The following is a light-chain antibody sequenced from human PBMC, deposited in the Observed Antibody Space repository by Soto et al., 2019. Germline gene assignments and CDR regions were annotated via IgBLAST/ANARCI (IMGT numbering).Light chain of an antibody. CDR2: QAS. CDR3: QQSKAYPWT. J-gene: IGKJ1*01. V-gene: IGKV1-5*03. CDR1: QSISVW. Sequence: DIQMTQSPSTLSSSVGDTVTIACRASQSISVWFAWYRQKAGKAPKLLIYQASNLESGVPSRFRGSGSGTEFSLTINSLQPEDFATYHYQQSKAYPWTFGQGTKVELK.